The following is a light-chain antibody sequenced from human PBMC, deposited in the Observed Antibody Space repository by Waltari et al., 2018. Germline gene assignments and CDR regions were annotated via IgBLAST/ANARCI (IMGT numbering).Light chain of an antibody. Sequence: QSVLTQPPSASGTPAQRVTLACSGSSSNIGSPPLTWYQQNPGTAPKPLFHTNAQRPSGVPDRFSGSKSGTSASLAISGLQSEDEADYYCAAWDDSLDKWLFGGGTKVTVL. V-gene: IGLV1-44*01. J-gene: IGLJ3*02. CDR3: AAWDDSLDKWL. CDR2: TNA. CDR1: SSNIGSPP.